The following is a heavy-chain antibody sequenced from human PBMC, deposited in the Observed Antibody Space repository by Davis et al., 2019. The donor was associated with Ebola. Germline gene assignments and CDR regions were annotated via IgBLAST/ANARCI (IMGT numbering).Heavy chain of an antibody. CDR2: IIPIFGTA. CDR3: ARGTVTTGYFDY. J-gene: IGHJ4*02. V-gene: IGHV1-69*05. Sequence: SVKVSCKASVGTFSSYAISWVRQAPGQGLEWMGGIIPIFGTANYAQKLQGRVTMTTDTSTSTAYMELRGLRSDDTAVYYCARGTVTTGYFDYWGQGTLVTVSS. CDR1: VGTFSSYA. D-gene: IGHD4-17*01.